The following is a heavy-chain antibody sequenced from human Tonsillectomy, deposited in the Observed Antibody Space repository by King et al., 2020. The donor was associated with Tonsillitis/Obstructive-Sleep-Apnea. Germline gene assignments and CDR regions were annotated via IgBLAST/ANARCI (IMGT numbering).Heavy chain of an antibody. CDR1: GFNFNTYG. D-gene: IGHD2-2*01. CDR3: AKDELQLCSSTSCYLIDY. J-gene: IGHJ4*02. CDR2: IPYHGSNK. Sequence: QGQLVQSGGGVVQPGRSLRLSCAASGFNFNTYGMHWVRQAPGKGLEWVALIPYHGSNKYYGDSVKGRFTISRDNSKNTVYLQMNSLRTEDTAVYYCAKDELQLCSSTSCYLIDYWGQGTLVTVSS. V-gene: IGHV3-30*18.